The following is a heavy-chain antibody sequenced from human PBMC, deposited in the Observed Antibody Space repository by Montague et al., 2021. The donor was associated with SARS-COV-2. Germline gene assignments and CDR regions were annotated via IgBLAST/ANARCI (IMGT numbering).Heavy chain of an antibody. CDR2: IYYSGTT. V-gene: IGHV4-39*01. Sequence: SETLSLTCTVSGGSITRHSYWGWIRQPPGKGLEWVGNIYYSGTTFINPSLESRVTISVDASKNQFSLNLTSVTSADTAVYYCARPLVRGGPKAVDIWGQGALVIVSS. D-gene: IGHD3-10*01. CDR3: ARPLVRGGPKAVDI. J-gene: IGHJ3*02. CDR1: GGSITRHSY.